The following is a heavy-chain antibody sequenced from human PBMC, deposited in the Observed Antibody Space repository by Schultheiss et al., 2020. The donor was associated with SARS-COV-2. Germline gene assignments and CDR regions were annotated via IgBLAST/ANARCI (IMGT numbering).Heavy chain of an antibody. V-gene: IGHV3-23*01. CDR2: ISGSGGST. Sequence: GGSLRLSCAASGFTFSKAWMSWVRQAPGKGLEWVSAISGSGGSTYYADSVKGRFTISRDNSKNTLYLQMNSLRAEDTAVYYCARGSSSWYVEDWGQGTLVTVSS. CDR3: ARGSSSWYVED. J-gene: IGHJ4*02. D-gene: IGHD6-13*01. CDR1: GFTFSKAW.